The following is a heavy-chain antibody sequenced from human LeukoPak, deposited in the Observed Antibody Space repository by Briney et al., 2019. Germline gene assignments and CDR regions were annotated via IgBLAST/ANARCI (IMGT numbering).Heavy chain of an antibody. CDR1: GGSISSSNW. Sequence: SGTLSLTCAVSGGSISSSNWWSWVRQPPGKGLEWIGEIYHSGSTNYNPSLKSRVTISVDKSKNQFSLKLSSVTAADTAVYYCARGYSSGWYLFPNTYYYYYYMDVWGKGTTVTVSS. V-gene: IGHV4-4*02. CDR2: IYHSGST. CDR3: ARGYSSGWYLFPNTYYYYYYMDV. J-gene: IGHJ6*03. D-gene: IGHD6-19*01.